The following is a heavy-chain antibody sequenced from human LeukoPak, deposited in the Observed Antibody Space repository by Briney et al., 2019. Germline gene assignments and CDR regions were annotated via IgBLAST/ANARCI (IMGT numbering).Heavy chain of an antibody. CDR2: ITSDSRYM. V-gene: IGHV3-21*04. D-gene: IGHD6-6*01. CDR3: AKGQERTRVAARPSAFDF. J-gene: IGHJ4*02. CDR1: GFTFSSYN. Sequence: PGGSLSLSCAASGFTFSSYNMNWVRQAPGKGLEWVSSITSDSRYMYYADSVKGRFTISRDNAKNSLYLQMNSLRVEDTAVYYCAKGQERTRVAARPSAFDFWGQGTLVTVSS.